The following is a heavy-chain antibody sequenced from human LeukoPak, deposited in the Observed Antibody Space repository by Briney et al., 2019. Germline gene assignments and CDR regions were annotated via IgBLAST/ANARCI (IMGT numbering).Heavy chain of an antibody. V-gene: IGHV3-33*01. Sequence: GRSLRLSCAASGFTFSSYGMHGVRQAPGKGLEWVAVIWYDGSNKYYADSVKGRFTISRDNSKNTLYLQMNSLRAEDTAVYYCATGDYGDAFDIWGQGTMVTVSS. CDR1: GFTFSSYG. CDR3: ATGDYGDAFDI. J-gene: IGHJ3*02. CDR2: IWYDGSNK. D-gene: IGHD4-17*01.